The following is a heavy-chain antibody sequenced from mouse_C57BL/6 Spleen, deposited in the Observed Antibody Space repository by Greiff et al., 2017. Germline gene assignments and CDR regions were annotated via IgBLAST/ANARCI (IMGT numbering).Heavy chain of an antibody. Sequence: VQLQQPGAELVRPGSSVKLSCKASGYTFTSYWMHWVKQRPIQGLEWIGNIDPSDSETHYNQKFKDKATLTVDKSSSTAYMQLSSLTSEDSAVYYCARSAYGSSSYYFDYWGQGTTLTVSS. CDR1: GYTFTSYW. J-gene: IGHJ2*01. D-gene: IGHD1-1*01. CDR2: IDPSDSET. V-gene: IGHV1-52*01. CDR3: ARSAYGSSSYYFDY.